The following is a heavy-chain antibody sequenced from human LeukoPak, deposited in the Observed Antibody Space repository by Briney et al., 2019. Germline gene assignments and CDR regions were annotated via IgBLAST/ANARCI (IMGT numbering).Heavy chain of an antibody. CDR1: GFTFRRYW. Sequence: PGGSLRLSCAASGFTFRRYWMSWVRQAPGKGLEWVANIKEDGSEKNYVDSVRGRFTISRDNAKNSLYLQMNSLRAEDTAVYYCARDPSSLRDSYDSWGQGTLVIVSS. V-gene: IGHV3-7*01. CDR2: IKEDGSEK. CDR3: ARDPSSLRDSYDS. J-gene: IGHJ4*02.